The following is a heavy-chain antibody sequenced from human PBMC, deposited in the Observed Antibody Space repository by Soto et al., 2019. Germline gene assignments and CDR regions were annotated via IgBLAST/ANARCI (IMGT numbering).Heavy chain of an antibody. Sequence: EVQLVESGGALVQPGGSLKLSCAASGITFSGSAMHWVRQASGKGLEWVGRIRSKANSYATANGASVEGRFTISRDDSKSTAYLQMNSLITEDTAVYYCASSNDERYYYAMDVWGQGTTVTVSS. CDR2: IRSKANSYAT. CDR3: ASSNDERYYYAMDV. D-gene: IGHD1-1*01. CDR1: GITFSGSA. J-gene: IGHJ6*02. V-gene: IGHV3-73*02.